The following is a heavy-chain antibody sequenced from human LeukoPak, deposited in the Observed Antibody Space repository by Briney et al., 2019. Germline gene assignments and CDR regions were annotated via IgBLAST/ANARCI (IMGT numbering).Heavy chain of an antibody. D-gene: IGHD1/OR15-1a*01. CDR2: IIPIFGTA. Sequence: VKVSCKASGGTFSSYAISWVRQAPGQGLEWMGGIIPIFGTANYAQKFQGRVTITADESTSTAYMELSSLRSDDTALYYCATAQNNIWPPAPIDYWGQGTLVTVSS. CDR3: ATAQNNIWPPAPIDY. CDR1: GGTFSSYA. V-gene: IGHV1-69*01. J-gene: IGHJ4*02.